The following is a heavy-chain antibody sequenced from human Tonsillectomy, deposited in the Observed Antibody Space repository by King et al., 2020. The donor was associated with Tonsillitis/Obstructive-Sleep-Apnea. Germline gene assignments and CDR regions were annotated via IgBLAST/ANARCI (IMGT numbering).Heavy chain of an antibody. CDR2: IKQDGSEK. V-gene: IGHV3-7*01. J-gene: IGHJ3*02. Sequence: VQLVESGGGLVQPGGSLRLSCAASGFTFSSSWMSWVRQAPGKGLEWVANIKQDGSEKYYVDSVKGRFTISRDNAKNSLFLQMNSLRAEDTAVYYGVGDSGAFDIWGQGTMVTVSS. CDR1: GFTFSSSW. D-gene: IGHD3-10*01. CDR3: VGDSGAFDI.